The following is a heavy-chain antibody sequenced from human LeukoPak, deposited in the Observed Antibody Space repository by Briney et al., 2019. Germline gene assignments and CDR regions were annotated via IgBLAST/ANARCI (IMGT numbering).Heavy chain of an antibody. J-gene: IGHJ4*02. D-gene: IGHD3-9*01. Sequence: SETLSLTCTVSGGSISSYYWSWIRQPPGKGLEWIGYIYYSGSTNYNPSLKSRVTISVDTSKNQFSLRLSSVTAADTAVYYCARDGGNFDVDYWGRGTLVTVSS. CDR1: GGSISSYY. CDR3: ARDGGNFDVDY. CDR2: IYYSGST. V-gene: IGHV4-59*12.